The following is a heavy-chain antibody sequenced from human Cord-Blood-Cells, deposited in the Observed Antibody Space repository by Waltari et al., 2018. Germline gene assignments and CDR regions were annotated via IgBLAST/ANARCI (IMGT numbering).Heavy chain of an antibody. CDR3: ARHLSTANNWYFDL. V-gene: IGHV4-59*08. CDR2: IYYSGST. CDR1: GGSISSYY. J-gene: IGHJ2*01. D-gene: IGHD6-13*01. Sequence: QVQLQESGPGLVKPSETLSLTCTVSGGSISSYYWSWIRQPPGKGLEWIGYIYYSGSTNSTPSLKSRVTISVDTSKNQFSLKLSSVTAADTAVYYCARHLSTANNWYFDLWGRGTLVTVSS.